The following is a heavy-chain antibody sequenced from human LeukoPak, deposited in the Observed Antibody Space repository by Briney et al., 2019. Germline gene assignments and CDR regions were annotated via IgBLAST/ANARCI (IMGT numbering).Heavy chain of an antibody. V-gene: IGHV4-39*01. CDR2: IYYSGST. CDR3: ATLYYYDSSGYYCIDY. J-gene: IGHJ4*02. D-gene: IGHD3-22*01. CDR1: GGSISSSSYY. Sequence: PSETLSLTCTVSGGSISSSSYYWGCIRQPPGKGLEWIGSIYYSGSTYYNPSLKSRVTISVDTSKKQFSLKLSSVTAADTAVYYCATLYYYDSSGYYCIDYWGRGTLVTVSS.